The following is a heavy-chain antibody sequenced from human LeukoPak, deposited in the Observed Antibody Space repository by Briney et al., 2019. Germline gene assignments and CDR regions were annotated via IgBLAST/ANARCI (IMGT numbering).Heavy chain of an antibody. J-gene: IGHJ4*02. CDR1: GGSISSSNW. Sequence: PSGTLSLTCAVSGGSISSSNWWSWVRQPPGKGLEWIGEIYHSGSTNYNPSLKSRVTISVDKSKNQFSLKLSSVTAADTAVYYCARDGAVAGPYFDYWGQGTLVTVSS. CDR3: ARDGAVAGPYFDY. CDR2: IYHSGST. V-gene: IGHV4-4*02. D-gene: IGHD6-19*01.